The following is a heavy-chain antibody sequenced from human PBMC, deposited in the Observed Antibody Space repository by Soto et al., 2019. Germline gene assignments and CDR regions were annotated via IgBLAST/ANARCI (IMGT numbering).Heavy chain of an antibody. CDR1: GYTLTELS. D-gene: IGHD4-17*01. CDR2: FDPEDGET. CDR3: ATGFLETTVTSAATYGMDV. Sequence: ASVKVSCKVSGYTLTELSMHWVRQAHGKGLERMGGFDPEDGETIYAQKFQGRVTMTEDTSTDTAYMELSSLRSEDTAVYYCATGFLETTVTSAATYGMDVWGQGTTVTVSS. J-gene: IGHJ6*02. V-gene: IGHV1-24*01.